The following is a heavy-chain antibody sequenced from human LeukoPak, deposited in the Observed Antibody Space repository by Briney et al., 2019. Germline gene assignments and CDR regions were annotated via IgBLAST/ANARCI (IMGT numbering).Heavy chain of an antibody. CDR1: DFLFSSYW. CDR2: INTDGSAT. CDR3: ARAQYGWFDP. V-gene: IGHV3-74*03. J-gene: IGHJ5*02. Sequence: GGSLRLSCAVSDFLFSSYWMHWVRQAPGKELVWVSRINTDGSATTYADSVKGRFTISRDNAKNTLYLQMKSLRAEDTAVYYCARAQYGWFDPWGQGTLVTVSS. D-gene: IGHD3-10*01.